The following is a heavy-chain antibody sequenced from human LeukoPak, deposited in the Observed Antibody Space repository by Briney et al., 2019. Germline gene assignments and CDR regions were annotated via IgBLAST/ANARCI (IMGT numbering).Heavy chain of an antibody. CDR1: GFTFSDYY. V-gene: IGHV3-11*01. J-gene: IGHJ4*02. D-gene: IGHD3-22*01. CDR3: ARRVYSDNSGYLW. CDR2: ISTSGTTI. Sequence: GGSLRLSCAASGFTFSDYYMSWLRQAPGKGLEWVSYISTSGTTIYYADSVKGRFTISRDNAKNSLYLQMSSLRAEDTAVYYCARRVYSDNSGYLWWGQGTLVTVSS.